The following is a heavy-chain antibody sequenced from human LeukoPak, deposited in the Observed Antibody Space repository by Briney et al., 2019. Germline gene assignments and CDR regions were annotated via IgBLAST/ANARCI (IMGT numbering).Heavy chain of an antibody. D-gene: IGHD6-6*01. V-gene: IGHV3-48*03. CDR3: ARDYSSSWLRFFDY. CDR1: GFTFSSYE. Sequence: GGSLRLSCAASGFTFSSYEMNWVRQAPGKGLEWVSYISSSGSTIYYADSVKGRFTISRDNSKNTLYLQMNSLRAEDTAVYYCARDYSSSWLRFFDYWGQGTLVTVSS. CDR2: ISSSGSTI. J-gene: IGHJ4*02.